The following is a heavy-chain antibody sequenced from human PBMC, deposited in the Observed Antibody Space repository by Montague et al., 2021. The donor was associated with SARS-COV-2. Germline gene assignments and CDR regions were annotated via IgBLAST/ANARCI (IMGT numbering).Heavy chain of an antibody. Sequence: TLSLTCTISGDFVSSDGYYWSWIRQHPGKGLEWIGDTYYSGSTHYNPSLKSRVTISVDTSKNQFSLKLSSVTAADTAVYYCAREAMGSVNYYQAIKYGLGVWGQGTTVTVSS. CDR2: TYYSGST. CDR3: AREAMGSVNYYQAIKYGLGV. V-gene: IGHV4-31*03. CDR1: GDFVSSDGYY. J-gene: IGHJ6*02. D-gene: IGHD3-10*01.